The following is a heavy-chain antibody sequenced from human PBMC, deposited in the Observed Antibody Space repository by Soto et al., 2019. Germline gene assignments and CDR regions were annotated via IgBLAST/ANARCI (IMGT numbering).Heavy chain of an antibody. D-gene: IGHD6-19*01. CDR3: ARAGGLGAVAVDY. V-gene: IGHV4-30-2*01. CDR2: IYHSGST. Sequence: QLQLQESGSGLVKPSQTLSLTCAVSGGSISSGGYSWSWIRQPPGKGLEWIGYIYHSGSTYYNPSLKSRVTISVDRSKSQFSLKLSSVTAAATAVYYCARAGGLGAVAVDYWGQGTPGHRLL. CDR1: GGSISSGGYS. J-gene: IGHJ4*02.